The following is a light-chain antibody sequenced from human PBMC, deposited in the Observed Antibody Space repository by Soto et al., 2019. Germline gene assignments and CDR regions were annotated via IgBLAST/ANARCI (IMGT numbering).Light chain of an antibody. V-gene: IGKV1-33*01. CDR2: DES. Sequence: DIQMTQSPSSLSISVGDRVTITCQASQDISNYLNWYQQKPGKAPKLLIYDESNLEIGVPSRFSGSGSGTDFTFTISSLQPEDIATYYCQQYDNLREFGPGTKVNIK. CDR1: QDISNY. CDR3: QQYDNLRE. J-gene: IGKJ3*01.